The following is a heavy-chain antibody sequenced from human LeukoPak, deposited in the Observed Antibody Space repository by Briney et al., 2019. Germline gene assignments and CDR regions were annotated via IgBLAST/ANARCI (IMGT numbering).Heavy chain of an antibody. CDR1: GYTFTGYY. J-gene: IGHJ4*02. CDR3: AIGPNWGLDY. CDR2: INPDSGGT. V-gene: IGHV1-2*02. Sequence: GASVKVSCKASGYTFTGYYINWVRQAPGRGVEGMGWINPDSGGTIYVQTFQGRLTMTRDIPISTVYMELSRLSSDDTAVYYCAIGPNWGLDYWGQGTLVTVSS. D-gene: IGHD7-27*01.